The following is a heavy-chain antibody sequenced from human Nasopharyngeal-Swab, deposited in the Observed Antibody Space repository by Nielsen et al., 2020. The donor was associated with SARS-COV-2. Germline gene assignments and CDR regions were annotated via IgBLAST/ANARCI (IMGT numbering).Heavy chain of an antibody. D-gene: IGHD1-1*01. J-gene: IGHJ4*02. CDR3: ARDPKPKRHIDY. CDR2: MNLDSGDT. V-gene: IGHV1-8*02. CDR1: GYTFASFD. Sequence: ASVKVSCKTSGYTFASFDINWVRQATGRGLEWVGWMNLDSGDTHYAQEFQGKVTLTRDTSRSTAYMELSSLRSEDTAVYYCARDPKPKRHIDYWGQGTLVTVSS.